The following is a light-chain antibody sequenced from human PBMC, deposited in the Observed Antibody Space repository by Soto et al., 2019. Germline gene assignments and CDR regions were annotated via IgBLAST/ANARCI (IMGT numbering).Light chain of an antibody. V-gene: IGKV4-1*01. J-gene: IGKJ1*01. CDR1: QSVLYRSNNKNY. Sequence: DIVMTQSPDSLAVSLGERATINCKSSQSVLYRSNNKNYLAWYQQKPGQPPKLLIYWASTRESGVPDRFSGSGSGTNFTLTISSLQAEDVAVYYCQQYYTAPKWKLGKGTKVDI. CDR3: QQYYTAPKWK. CDR2: WAS.